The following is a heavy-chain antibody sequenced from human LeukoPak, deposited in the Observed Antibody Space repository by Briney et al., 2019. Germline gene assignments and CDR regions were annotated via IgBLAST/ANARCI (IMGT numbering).Heavy chain of an antibody. CDR1: GFTFCPYP. Sequence: GGSLRLSCAASGFTFCPYPMNWVRQAPGKGLEWVSYISGPSDTIHYADSVKGRFTISRDNAKNSLYLQMNSLGAEDTAVYYCARDLGRDRYFDSWGQGTLVTVSS. D-gene: IGHD5-24*01. CDR2: ISGPSDTI. CDR3: ARDLGRDRYFDS. V-gene: IGHV3-48*04. J-gene: IGHJ4*02.